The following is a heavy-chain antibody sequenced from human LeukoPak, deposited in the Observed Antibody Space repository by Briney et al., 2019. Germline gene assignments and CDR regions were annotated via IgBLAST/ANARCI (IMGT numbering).Heavy chain of an antibody. CDR1: GFTFSTYA. Sequence: PGGSLRLSCAASGFTFSTYAMDWVRQAPGKGLEWVSYLSSSSSVIYHADSVKGRFTISRDDSKNTLYLQMNSLRGDDTAVYYCAKDGTSYYYIYYWGQGTLVTVSS. V-gene: IGHV3-48*01. CDR3: AKDGTSYYYIYY. J-gene: IGHJ4*02. CDR2: LSSSSSVI. D-gene: IGHD2/OR15-2a*01.